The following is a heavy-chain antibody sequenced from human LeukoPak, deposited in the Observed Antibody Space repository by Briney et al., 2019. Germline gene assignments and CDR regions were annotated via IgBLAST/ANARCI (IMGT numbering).Heavy chain of an antibody. CDR2: INPNSGGT. CDR1: GYTFTGYY. CDR3: ARHHILTGYRTLDY. V-gene: IGHV1-2*02. J-gene: IGHJ4*02. Sequence: WASVKVSCKASGYTFTGYYMHWVRQAPGQGLEWMGWINPNSGGTNYAQKFQGRVTMTRDTSISTAYMELSRLRSDDTAVYYCARHHILTGYRTLDYWGQGTLVTVSS. D-gene: IGHD3-9*01.